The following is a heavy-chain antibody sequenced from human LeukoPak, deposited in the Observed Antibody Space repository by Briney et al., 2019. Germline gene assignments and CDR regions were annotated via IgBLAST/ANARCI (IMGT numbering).Heavy chain of an antibody. CDR2: ISGSGGST. CDR3: AKPHKGGSGSSPFDY. V-gene: IGHV3-23*01. Sequence: PGGSLRLSCAASGFIFSSYAMSWVRPAPERGVEWVSAISGSGGSTYYADSVKGRFTISRDNSKNTLYLQMNSLRAKDTAVYYCAKPHKGGSGSSPFDYWGQGTLVTVSS. D-gene: IGHD3-10*01. CDR1: GFIFSSYA. J-gene: IGHJ4*02.